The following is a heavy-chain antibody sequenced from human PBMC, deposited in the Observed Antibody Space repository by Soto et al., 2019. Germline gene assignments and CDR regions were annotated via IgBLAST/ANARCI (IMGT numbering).Heavy chain of an antibody. J-gene: IGHJ4*02. CDR1: GGSFSGFY. CDR3: VAFWTTYDDVY. Sequence: QVELQQWGAGLLRPSETLSLTCVVYGGSFSGFYWTWIRQPPGKGLEWIGQINHSGGTNYSPSLNSRVTISVATSKNQFSLELTSVTAADTAVYYCVAFWTTYDDVYWGQGTLVTVSS. D-gene: IGHD3-3*01. V-gene: IGHV4-34*01. CDR2: INHSGGT.